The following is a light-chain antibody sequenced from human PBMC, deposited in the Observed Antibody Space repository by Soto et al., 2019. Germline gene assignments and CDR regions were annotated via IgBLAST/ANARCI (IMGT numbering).Light chain of an antibody. V-gene: IGLV2-14*01. CDR3: SSYTSSTTPWV. J-gene: IGLJ3*02. Sequence: QSVLTQPASVSGSPGQSITISCTGTSSDVGGYNYVSWYQQHPGKAPKLMIYEVSNRPSGVSNRFSGSKSGNTASLTISGLQAEDEGFYYCSSYTSSTTPWVFGGGTKVTAL. CDR1: SSDVGGYNY. CDR2: EVS.